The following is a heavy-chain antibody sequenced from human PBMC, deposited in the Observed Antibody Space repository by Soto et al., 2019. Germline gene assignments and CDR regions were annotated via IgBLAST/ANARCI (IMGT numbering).Heavy chain of an antibody. V-gene: IGHV3-30*18. J-gene: IGHJ5*02. CDR3: AKQGLPHHNWFDP. CDR2: ISYDGSNK. CDR1: GFTFRSYG. Sequence: GGSLRLSCAASGFTFRSYGIHWVRQAPGKGLEWVAVISYDGSNKYYVDSVKGRFTISRDNSKNTLYLQVNSLRADDTAVYYCAKQGLPHHNWFDPWGQGTLVTVSS. D-gene: IGHD2-15*01.